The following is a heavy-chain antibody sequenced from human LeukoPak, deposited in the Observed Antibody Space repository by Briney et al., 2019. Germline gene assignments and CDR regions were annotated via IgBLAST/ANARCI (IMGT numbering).Heavy chain of an antibody. CDR2: IYTSGST. V-gene: IGHV4-4*07. CDR1: GGSISTYY. CDR3: ARDNRWGYYYYMDV. Sequence: SETLSLTCTVSGGSISTYYWSWIRQPAGKGLEWIGRIYTSGSTNYNPSLKSRVTISVDTSKNQFSLKLSSVTAADTAVYYCARDNRWGYYYYMDVWGKGTTVTISS. J-gene: IGHJ6*03. D-gene: IGHD2/OR15-2a*01.